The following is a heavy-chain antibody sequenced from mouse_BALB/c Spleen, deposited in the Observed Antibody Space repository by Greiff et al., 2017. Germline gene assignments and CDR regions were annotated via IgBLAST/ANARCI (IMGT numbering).Heavy chain of an antibody. CDR3: AITGRFDY. CDR1: GYTFSSYW. V-gene: IGHV1-9*01. J-gene: IGHJ2*01. CDR2: ILPGSGST. Sequence: VQLQQSGAELMKPGASVKISCKATGYTFSSYWIEWVKQRPGHGLEWIGEILPGSGSTNYNQKFKGKATLTVDKSSRTAYMQLSSLTSEDSAVYYCAITGRFDYWGQGTTLTVSS. D-gene: IGHD4-1*01.